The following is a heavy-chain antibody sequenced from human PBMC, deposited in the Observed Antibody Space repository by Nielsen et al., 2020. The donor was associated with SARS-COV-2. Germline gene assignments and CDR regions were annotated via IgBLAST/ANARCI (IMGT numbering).Heavy chain of an antibody. D-gene: IGHD2-15*01. V-gene: IGHV1-8*01. CDR2: VTPNSENT. CDR3: ATDHCSGGSCYSYYYGMDV. Sequence: ASVKVSCKASGYTFTSYGINWVRQAPGQGLEWMGWVTPNSENTGFAQKFQGRVTMTRDTSISTYYMELTRLRSEDTAVYYCATDHCSGGSCYSYYYGMDVWGQGTTVTVSS. J-gene: IGHJ6*02. CDR1: GYTFTSYG.